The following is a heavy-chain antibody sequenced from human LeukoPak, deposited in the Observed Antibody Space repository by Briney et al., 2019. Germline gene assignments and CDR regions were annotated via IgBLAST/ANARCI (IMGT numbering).Heavy chain of an antibody. Sequence: ASVKVSCKASGGTFSSYAISWVRQAPGQGLEWMGWISAYNGNTNYAQKLQGRVTMTTDTSTSTAYMELRSLRSDDTAVYYCARVPLYCGGDCYGDYWGQGTLVTVSS. CDR1: GGTFSSYA. J-gene: IGHJ4*02. CDR3: ARVPLYCGGDCYGDY. V-gene: IGHV1-18*01. D-gene: IGHD2-21*02. CDR2: ISAYNGNT.